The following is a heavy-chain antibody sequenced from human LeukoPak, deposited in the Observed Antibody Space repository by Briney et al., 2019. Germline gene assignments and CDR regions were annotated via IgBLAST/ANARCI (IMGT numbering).Heavy chain of an antibody. CDR1: GGSISSSSYY. Sequence: SETLSLTCTVSGGSISSSSYYWGWIRQPPGKGLEWIGSIYYSGSTYYNPSLKSRVTISVDTSKNQFSLKLSSVTAADTAVYYCARLVGATGDYWGQGTLVTVSS. CDR2: IYYSGST. D-gene: IGHD1-26*01. V-gene: IGHV4-39*01. J-gene: IGHJ4*02. CDR3: ARLVGATGDY.